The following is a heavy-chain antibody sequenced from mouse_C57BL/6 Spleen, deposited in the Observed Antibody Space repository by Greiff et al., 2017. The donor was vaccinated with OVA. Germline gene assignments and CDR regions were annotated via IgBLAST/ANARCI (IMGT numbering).Heavy chain of an antibody. J-gene: IGHJ3*01. CDR1: GYTFTSYW. V-gene: IGHV1-50*01. Sequence: VQLQQPGAELVKPGASVKLSCKASGYTFTSYWMQWVKQRPGQGLEWIGEIDPSDSYTNYNPKFKGKATLTVDTSSSTAYMQLSSLTSEDSGVYYCARITTTPLAYGGQGTLVTVSA. CDR2: IDPSDSYT. CDR3: ARITTTPLAY. D-gene: IGHD1-1*01.